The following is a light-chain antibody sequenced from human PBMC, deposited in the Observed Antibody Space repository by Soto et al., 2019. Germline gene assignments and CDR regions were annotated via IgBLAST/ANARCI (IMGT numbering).Light chain of an antibody. CDR2: DAS. J-gene: IGKJ1*01. Sequence: EIVLTQSPATLSLSPGERATLSCRASQSVSSYLAWYQQKPGQAPRLLIYDASNRATGIPARFSGSGSGTDFTLTIRSLEPEDFAVYYCQQRINWPRTFGQGTKVEIK. CDR1: QSVSSY. V-gene: IGKV3-11*01. CDR3: QQRINWPRT.